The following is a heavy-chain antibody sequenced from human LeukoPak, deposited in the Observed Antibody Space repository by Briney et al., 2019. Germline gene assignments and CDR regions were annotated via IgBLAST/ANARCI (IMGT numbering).Heavy chain of an antibody. D-gene: IGHD3-10*01. Sequence: PGGSLRLSCAASGFTFSDYCMSWIRQAPGKGLEWVSYISSSSSYTNYADSVRGRFTISRDNAKNSLYLQMNSLRAEDTAVYYCARGSMVRGVTFDYWGQGTLVTVSS. CDR1: GFTFSDYC. V-gene: IGHV3-11*06. J-gene: IGHJ4*02. CDR2: ISSSSSYT. CDR3: ARGSMVRGVTFDY.